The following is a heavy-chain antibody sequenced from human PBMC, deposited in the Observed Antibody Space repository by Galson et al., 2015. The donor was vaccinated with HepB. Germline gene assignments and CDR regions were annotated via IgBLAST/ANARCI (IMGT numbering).Heavy chain of an antibody. CDR1: GFSLSTSGVG. D-gene: IGHD3-9*01. V-gene: IGHV2-70*01. CDR2: IDWDDDK. J-gene: IGHJ6*02. CDR3: ARIRGRYFDRVYYYYYGMDV. Sequence: PALVKPTQTLTLTCTFSGFSLSTSGVGVGWIRQPPGKALEWLALIDWDDDKYYSTSLKTRLTISKDTSKNQVVLTMTNMDPVDTATYYCARIRGRYFDRVYYYYYGMDVWGQGTTVTVSS.